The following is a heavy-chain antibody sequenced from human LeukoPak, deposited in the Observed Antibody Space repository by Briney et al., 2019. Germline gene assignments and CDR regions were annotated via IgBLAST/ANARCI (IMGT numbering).Heavy chain of an antibody. CDR1: GFTFSHNW. CDR2: INSDGSRG. CDR3: ATGCSTAACFGDY. J-gene: IGHJ4*02. V-gene: IGHV3-74*01. Sequence: AGVSLRLSCAGFTFSHNWMHWVRQAPGKGLVWVAQINSDGSRGSYADSVKGRFTISRDNAENTLYLHMDGLRAEDTALYYCATGCSTAACFGDYWGQGALVTVSS. D-gene: IGHD3-10*01.